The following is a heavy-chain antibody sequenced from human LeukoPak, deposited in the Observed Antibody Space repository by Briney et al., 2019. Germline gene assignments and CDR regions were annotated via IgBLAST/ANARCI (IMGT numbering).Heavy chain of an antibody. J-gene: IGHJ4*02. CDR3: AREKDSSSLGNSFDY. D-gene: IGHD6-6*01. V-gene: IGHV3-21*04. CDR2: ITSGSSYI. Sequence: GGTLRLSCAASGFTFSSSAMSWVRQAPGKGLQWVSSITSGSSYIYYADSVKGRFTISRDNAKNSLYLQMNSLRAEDTALYYCAREKDSSSLGNSFDYWGQGTLVTVSS. CDR1: GFTFSSSA.